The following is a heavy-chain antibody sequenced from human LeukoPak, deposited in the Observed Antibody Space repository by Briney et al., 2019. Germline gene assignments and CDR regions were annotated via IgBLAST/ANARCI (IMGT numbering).Heavy chain of an antibody. CDR2: TYYRSKWYN. CDR1: RDSVSSNSAA. CDR3: ARVWRPAAIDKDYGMDV. V-gene: IGHV6-1*01. J-gene: IGHJ6*02. Sequence: SQTLSLTCAISRDSVSSNSAAWNWIRQSPSRGLEWLGRTYYRSKWYNDYAVSVKSRITINPDTSKNQFSLQLNSVTPEDTAVYYCARVWRPAAIDKDYGMDVWGQGTTVTVSS. D-gene: IGHD2-2*01.